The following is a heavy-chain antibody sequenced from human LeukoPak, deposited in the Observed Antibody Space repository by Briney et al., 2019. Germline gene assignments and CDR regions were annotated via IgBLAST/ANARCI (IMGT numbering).Heavy chain of an antibody. CDR1: GGTFSSYA. D-gene: IGHD5-18*01. Sequence: SVKVSCKASGGTFSSYAISRVRQAPGQGLEWMGGIIPIFGTANYAQKFQGRVTITADESTSTAYMELSSLRSEDTAVYYCARAPYSYGSPGGTRYYYYYYMDVWGKGTTVTVSS. CDR2: IIPIFGTA. J-gene: IGHJ6*03. V-gene: IGHV1-69*13. CDR3: ARAPYSYGSPGGTRYYYYYYMDV.